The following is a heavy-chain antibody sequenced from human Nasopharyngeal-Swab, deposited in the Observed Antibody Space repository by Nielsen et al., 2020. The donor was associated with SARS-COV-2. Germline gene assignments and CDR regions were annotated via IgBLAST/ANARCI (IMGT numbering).Heavy chain of an antibody. CDR2: IIPIFGIA. Sequence: WVRQAPGQGLEWMGGIIPIFGIANYAQKFQGRVTITADKSTSTAYMELSSLRSEDTAVYYCAREDLGYSYGAWGQGTLVTVSS. D-gene: IGHD5-18*01. V-gene: IGHV1-69*17. J-gene: IGHJ5*02. CDR3: AREDLGYSYGA.